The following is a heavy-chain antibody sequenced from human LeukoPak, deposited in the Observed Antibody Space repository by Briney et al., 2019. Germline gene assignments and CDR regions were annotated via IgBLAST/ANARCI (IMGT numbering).Heavy chain of an antibody. Sequence: EGSLRLSCAASGFAFSSYWMTWVRQAPGKGLEWMANIRPDGNEKYYVDSVKGRFTISRDNAKNSLYLQMNSLRAEDTAIYYCATVSIVVVPGSNWFDPWGQGTLVTVSS. CDR3: ATVSIVVVPGSNWFDP. V-gene: IGHV3-7*01. CDR2: IRPDGNEK. CDR1: GFAFSSYW. J-gene: IGHJ5*02. D-gene: IGHD2-2*01.